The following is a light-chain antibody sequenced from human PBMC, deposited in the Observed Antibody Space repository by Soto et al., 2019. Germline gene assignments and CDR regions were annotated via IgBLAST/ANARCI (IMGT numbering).Light chain of an antibody. J-gene: IGKJ4*01. CDR2: GAS. V-gene: IGKV3-15*01. CDR1: QSVSIN. CDR3: QQSNNWPLT. Sequence: EIVMTQSPATLSVSPGERATLSCRASQSVSINLAWYQQKPGQAPRLLIYGASTRANGFPARFSGSGSGTEFTLTISSLQSEDFAVYYCQQSNNWPLTFGGGTKVEI.